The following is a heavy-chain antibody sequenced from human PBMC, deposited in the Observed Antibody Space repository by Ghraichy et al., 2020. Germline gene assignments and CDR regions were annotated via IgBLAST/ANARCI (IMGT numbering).Heavy chain of an antibody. CDR3: ARDVLCGGDCQYFDY. CDR1: GFTFSSYW. Sequence: GGSLNISCAASGFTFSSYWMHWVRQAPGKGLVWVSRINSDGSSTSYADSVKGRFTISRDNAKTTLYLQMNSLRAEDTAVYYCARDVLCGGDCQYFDYWGQGTLVTVSS. CDR2: INSDGSST. J-gene: IGHJ4*02. V-gene: IGHV3-74*01. D-gene: IGHD2-21*02.